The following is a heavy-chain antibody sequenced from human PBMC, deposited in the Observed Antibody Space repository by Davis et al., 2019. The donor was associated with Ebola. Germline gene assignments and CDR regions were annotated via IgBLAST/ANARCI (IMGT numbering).Heavy chain of an antibody. Sequence: PSETLSLTCAASGFTFSSYWMHWVRQAPGKGLVWVSRINSDGSSTSYADSVKGRFTISRDNAKNMLYLQMDSLRVEDTAVYYCARYNSAYERADLDYWGQGTLVAVSS. CDR2: INSDGSST. CDR3: ARYNSAYERADLDY. D-gene: IGHD5-12*01. J-gene: IGHJ4*02. V-gene: IGHV3-74*01. CDR1: GFTFSSYW.